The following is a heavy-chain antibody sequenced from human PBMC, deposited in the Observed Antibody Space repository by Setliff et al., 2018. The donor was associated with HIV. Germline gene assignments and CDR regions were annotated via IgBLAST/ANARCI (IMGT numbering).Heavy chain of an antibody. D-gene: IGHD5-12*01. CDR1: GGSFSGYY. Sequence: SETLSLTCAVYGGSFSGYYWSWMRQPPGNGLEWIGEIYHSGSTNYNPSLKSRVTISLDRSKTQFSLKLSSVTAADTAVYYCARSPLYSGYERYYFDYWGQGTLVTVSS. J-gene: IGHJ4*02. CDR2: IYHSGST. CDR3: ARSPLYSGYERYYFDY. V-gene: IGHV4-34*01.